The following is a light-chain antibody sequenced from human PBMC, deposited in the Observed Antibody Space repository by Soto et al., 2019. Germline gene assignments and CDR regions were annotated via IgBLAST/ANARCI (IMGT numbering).Light chain of an antibody. CDR1: QSITSW. CDR2: KAS. V-gene: IGKV1-5*03. CDR3: QQYNRYPYT. J-gene: IGKJ2*01. Sequence: DVQMTQSPSTLSAYVGDRVTITCRASQSITSWLAWYQQKPGKAPKLLIYKASTLESGVPSRFSGSGSGTEFTLTISSLQPDDFARYYCQQYNRYPYTFGQGTKLEIK.